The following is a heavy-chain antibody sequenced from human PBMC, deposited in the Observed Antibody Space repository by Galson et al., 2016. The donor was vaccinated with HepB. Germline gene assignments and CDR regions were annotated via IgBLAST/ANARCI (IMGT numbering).Heavy chain of an antibody. Sequence: SLRLSCAASGFSFSSYGMTWVRQAPGKGLEVVSSISRRGDSRDYADSVKGRFTISRDNSKNTLSLQMNNLRADDAAVYYCVQGSTAPAVWGKGTTVTVSS. CDR2: ISRRGDSR. V-gene: IGHV3-23*01. CDR3: VQGSTAPAV. CDR1: GFSFSSYG. D-gene: IGHD1-26*01. J-gene: IGHJ6*04.